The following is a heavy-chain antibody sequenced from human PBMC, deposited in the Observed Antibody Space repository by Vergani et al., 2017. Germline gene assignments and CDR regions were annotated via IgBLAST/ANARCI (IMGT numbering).Heavy chain of an antibody. J-gene: IGHJ4*02. V-gene: IGHV3-33*01. D-gene: IGHD1-14*01. CDR1: GFTFSSHG. Sequence: QVQLVESEGGVVQPGRSLTLSCVASGFTFSSHGMHWVRQAPGKGLEWVAVIWYDGSNKYYGDSVKGRFTISRDNSKNTLYLQMNSLRVEYTAVYYCARSVNQKRLNSWGKGTLFTVSS. CDR3: ARSVNQKRLNS. CDR2: IWYDGSNK.